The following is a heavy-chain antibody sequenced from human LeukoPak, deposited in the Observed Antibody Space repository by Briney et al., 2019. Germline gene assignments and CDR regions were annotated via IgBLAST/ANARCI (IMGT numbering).Heavy chain of an antibody. CDR3: ARHYDSSGLDY. Sequence: SETLSLTCTVSGYSISSGYYWGWIRQPPGKGLEWIGSIYHSGSTYYNPSLKSRVTISVDTSKNQFSLKLSSVTAADTAVYYCARHYDSSGLDYWGQGTLVTVSS. V-gene: IGHV4-38-2*02. CDR1: GYSISSGYY. J-gene: IGHJ4*02. CDR2: IYHSGST. D-gene: IGHD3-22*01.